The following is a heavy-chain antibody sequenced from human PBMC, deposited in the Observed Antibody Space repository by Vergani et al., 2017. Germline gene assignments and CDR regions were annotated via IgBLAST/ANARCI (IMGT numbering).Heavy chain of an antibody. J-gene: IGHJ6*03. CDR1: GFSLNTRGVS. CDR3: VYRKTECGTTGCFYPFYYYYYMDV. Sequence: QITLKESGPTLVKPTQPLTLTCTFSGFSLNTRGVSVAWIRQPPGKALDWLALCYWNDDQHYSPSLNNRVTITKDTSKNQGVLTMTNMDYVDTGTYYCVYRKTECGTTGCFYPFYYYYYMDVWGKGTTVSVSS. D-gene: IGHD1-7*01. CDR2: CYWNDDQ. V-gene: IGHV2-5*04.